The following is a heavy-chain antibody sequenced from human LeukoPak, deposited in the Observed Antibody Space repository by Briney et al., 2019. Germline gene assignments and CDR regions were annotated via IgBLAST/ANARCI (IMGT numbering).Heavy chain of an antibody. CDR2: IYHSGST. V-gene: IGHV4-4*02. J-gene: IGHJ4*02. CDR1: GGSISSSNW. Sequence: SGTLSLTCAVSGGSISSSNWWSWVRQPPGKGLEWIGEIYHSGSTNYNPSLKSRVTISVDTSKDQFSLKLSSVTAADTAVYYCARARRTGIQLWFLDYWGQGTLVTVSS. D-gene: IGHD5-18*01. CDR3: ARARRTGIQLWFLDY.